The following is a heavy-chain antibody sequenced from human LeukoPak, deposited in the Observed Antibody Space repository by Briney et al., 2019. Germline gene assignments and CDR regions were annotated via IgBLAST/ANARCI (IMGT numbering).Heavy chain of an antibody. J-gene: IGHJ5*02. CDR2: IYYSGST. D-gene: IGHD1-1*01. Sequence: SETLSLTCTGSGCSISSYYWSWIRQPPGKGLEWIVYIYYSGSTYYNPSLKRRVTISVDTSKKPFSLKLSTLTAAHTAVYYCARVQRGSVSFWLDPWGQGTLVTVSS. V-gene: IGHV4-59*01. CDR3: ARVQRGSVSFWLDP. CDR1: GCSISSYY.